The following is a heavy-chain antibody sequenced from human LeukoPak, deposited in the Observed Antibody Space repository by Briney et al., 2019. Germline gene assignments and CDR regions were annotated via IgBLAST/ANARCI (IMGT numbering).Heavy chain of an antibody. V-gene: IGHV3-73*01. D-gene: IGHD3-22*01. CDR3: TRHGGRDYYDSIEDAFDI. J-gene: IGHJ3*02. CDR1: GFTFSGSA. CDR2: IRSKAHSYAT. Sequence: PGGSLRLSCAASGFTFSGSAMHWVRQASGEGLEGVGRIRSKAHSYATAYAASVKGRFTISRDDSKNTAYLQMNSLKTEDTAVYYCTRHGGRDYYDSIEDAFDIWGQGTMVIVSS.